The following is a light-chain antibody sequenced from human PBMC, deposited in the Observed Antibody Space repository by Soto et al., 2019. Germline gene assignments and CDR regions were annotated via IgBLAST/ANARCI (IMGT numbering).Light chain of an antibody. CDR3: QQYSDYPST. Sequence: DIQMTQSPSTLSASVGDKVTITCRASQSISTWLAWYQQKPGKAPKLLIYEASRLTSGVPSKFSGGGSGTEFALTISSLQPDDFATYYCQQYSDYPSTFGQGTKLEIK. V-gene: IGKV1-5*01. CDR1: QSISTW. CDR2: EAS. J-gene: IGKJ2*01.